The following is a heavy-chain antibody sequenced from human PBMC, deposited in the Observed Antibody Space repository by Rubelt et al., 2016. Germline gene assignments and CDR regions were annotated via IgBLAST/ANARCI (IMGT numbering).Heavy chain of an antibody. V-gene: IGHV5-51*01. CDR2: IYPADSDT. J-gene: IGHJ6*02. CDR1: GYSFTSYW. D-gene: IGHD3-22*01. Sequence: EVQLVQSGPEVKRPGESLRISCKGSGYSFTSYWIGWVRQMPGKGLEWMGIIYPADSDTSYSPSFRGQVTISAGRSITTAHLQWSSLRASDTAMYYCGRHFDYYEEHVYKGYGMDVWGQGTTVTVSS. CDR3: GRHFDYYEEHVYKGYGMDV.